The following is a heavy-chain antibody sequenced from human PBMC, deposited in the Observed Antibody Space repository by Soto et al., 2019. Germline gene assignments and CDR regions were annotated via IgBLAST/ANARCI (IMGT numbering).Heavy chain of an antibody. Sequence: GGSLRLSCAASGFTFSSYSMNWVRQAPGKGLEWVSYISSSSSTIYYADSVKGRFTISRDNAKNSLYLQMNSLRAEDTAVYYCARDERLSTITMVRGFVTADWGQGTLVTVSS. CDR3: ARDERLSTITMVRGFVTAD. D-gene: IGHD3-10*01. CDR1: GFTFSSYS. CDR2: ISSSSSTI. J-gene: IGHJ4*02. V-gene: IGHV3-48*01.